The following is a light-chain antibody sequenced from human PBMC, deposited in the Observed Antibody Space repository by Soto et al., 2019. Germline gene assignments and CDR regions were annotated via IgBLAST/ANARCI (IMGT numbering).Light chain of an antibody. J-gene: IGKJ1*01. CDR1: QSISIW. CDR2: KTS. CDR3: QHWNDYSWT. V-gene: IGKV1-5*03. Sequence: DIHMTQSPSTLSASVGDRVTITCRASQSISIWLAWYQQKPGKAPNLLIYKTSSLETGLPSRFSGSGSGTEFTLTISRRQPDDVATYYCQHWNDYSWTFGQGTKVEVK.